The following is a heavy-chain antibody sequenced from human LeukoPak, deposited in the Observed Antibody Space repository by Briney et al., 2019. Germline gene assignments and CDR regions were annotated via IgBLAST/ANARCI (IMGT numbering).Heavy chain of an antibody. J-gene: IGHJ5*02. Sequence: GGSLRLSCAASGFTFSSDAMSWVRQAPGKGLEWVSSISSSSSYIYYADSVKGRFTISRDNAKNSLYLQMNSLRAEDTAVYYCARDPVVPAAIPNWFDPWGQGTLVTVSS. CDR2: ISSSSSYI. V-gene: IGHV3-21*01. CDR1: GFTFSSDA. CDR3: ARDPVVPAAIPNWFDP. D-gene: IGHD2-2*01.